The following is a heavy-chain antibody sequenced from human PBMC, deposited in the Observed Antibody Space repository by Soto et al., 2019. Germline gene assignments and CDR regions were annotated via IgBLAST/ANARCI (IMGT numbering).Heavy chain of an antibody. V-gene: IGHV3-21*06. CDR3: ARESEDLSSNLDY. CDR2: ISSTTNYI. CDR1: GFTFTRYS. Sequence: GGSLPLSCAASGFTFTRYSMNWVRQAPGKGLEWVASISSTTNYIYYGESLKGRLTISRDNAKNSMYLQMNTLRAEDTAVYYCARESEDLSSNLDYWGQGTLVTVSS. J-gene: IGHJ4*02.